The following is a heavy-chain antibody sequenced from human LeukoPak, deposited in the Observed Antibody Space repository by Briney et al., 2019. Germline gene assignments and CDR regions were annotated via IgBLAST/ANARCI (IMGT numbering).Heavy chain of an antibody. D-gene: IGHD6-13*01. J-gene: IGHJ5*02. CDR2: IYTSGST. CDR3: ARVAAAGRNWFDP. CDR1: GGSISSGSYY. Sequence: PSETLSLTCTVSGGSISSGSYYWSWIRQPAGKGLEWIGRIYTSGSTNYNPSLKSRVTISVDTSKNQFSLKLSSVTAADTAVYYCARVAAAGRNWFDPWGQGTLVTVSS. V-gene: IGHV4-61*02.